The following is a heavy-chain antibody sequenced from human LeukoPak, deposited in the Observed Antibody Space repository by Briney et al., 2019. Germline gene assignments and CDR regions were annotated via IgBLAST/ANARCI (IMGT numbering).Heavy chain of an antibody. CDR3: AKDGGRVAPGDY. CDR1: GFTFSSFS. CDR2: ISGSGGST. Sequence: GGSLRLSCAASGFTFSSFSMNWVRQAPGKGLEWVSAISGSGGSTYYADSVKGRFTISRDNSKNTLYLQMNSLRAEDTAVYYCAKDGGRVAPGDYWGQGTLVTVSS. D-gene: IGHD3-3*01. V-gene: IGHV3-23*01. J-gene: IGHJ4*02.